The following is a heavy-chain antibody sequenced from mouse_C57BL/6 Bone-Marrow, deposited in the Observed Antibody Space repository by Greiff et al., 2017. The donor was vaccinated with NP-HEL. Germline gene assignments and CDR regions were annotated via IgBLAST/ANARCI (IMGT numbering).Heavy chain of an antibody. CDR3: ARPGTGFAY. CDR1: GYAFSSSW. CDR2: IYPGDGDT. V-gene: IGHV1-82*01. J-gene: IGHJ3*01. Sequence: QVQLKQSGPELVKPGASVKISCKASGYAFSSSWMNWVKQRPGKGLEWIGRIYPGDGDTNYNGKFKGKATLTADKSSSTAYMQLSSLTSEDSAVYFCARPGTGFAYWGQGTLVTVSA. D-gene: IGHD4-1*01.